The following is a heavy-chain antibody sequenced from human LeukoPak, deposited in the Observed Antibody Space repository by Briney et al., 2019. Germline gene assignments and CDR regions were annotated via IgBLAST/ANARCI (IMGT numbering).Heavy chain of an antibody. D-gene: IGHD4-23*01. V-gene: IGHV4-34*01. CDR3: ARGGGRYGGNFDY. CDR2: INHSGST. CDR1: GGSLSWYY. J-gene: IGHJ4*02. Sequence: SETLSLTCAVYGGSLSWYYWSWIRQPPGKGLEWIGEINHSGSTNYNPSLKSRVTISVDTSKNQFSLKLSSVTAADTAVYYCARGGGRYGGNFDYWGQGTLVTVSS.